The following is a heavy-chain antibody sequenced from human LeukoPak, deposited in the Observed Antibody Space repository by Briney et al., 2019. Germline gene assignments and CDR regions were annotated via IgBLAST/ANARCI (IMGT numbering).Heavy chain of an antibody. V-gene: IGHV3-21*01. CDR2: ISGSSTYI. CDR3: ARVPGDY. Sequence: GGSLRLSCTASGFTFSTYSLDWVRRAPGKGLEWVSSISGSSTYIYYADSLKGRFTISRDNAKNSLYLQMNSLRAEDTAVYYCARVPGDYWGRGTLVTVSS. CDR1: GFTFSTYS. J-gene: IGHJ4*02.